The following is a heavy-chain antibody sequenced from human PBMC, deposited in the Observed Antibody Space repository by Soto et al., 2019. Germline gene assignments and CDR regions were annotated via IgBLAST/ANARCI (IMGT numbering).Heavy chain of an antibody. CDR3: ARTYSSSWSHYYYYYGMDV. D-gene: IGHD6-13*01. J-gene: IGHJ6*02. CDR1: GGSFSGYY. CDR2: INHSGST. V-gene: IGHV4-34*01. Sequence: QVQLQQWGAGLLKPSETLSLTCAVYGGSFSGYYWSWIRQPPGKGLEWIGEINHSGSTNYNPSLKSRVTRSVDTSKNQFSLKLSSVTAADTAVYYCARTYSSSWSHYYYYYGMDVWGQGTTVTVSS.